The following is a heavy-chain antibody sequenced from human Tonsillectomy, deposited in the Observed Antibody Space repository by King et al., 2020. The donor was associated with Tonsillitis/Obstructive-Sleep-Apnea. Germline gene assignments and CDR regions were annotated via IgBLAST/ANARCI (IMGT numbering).Heavy chain of an antibody. CDR2: ISSSGSTI. Sequence: VQLVESGGGLVQPGGSLRLSCAASGFTFSSYEMNWVRQAPGKGLEWVSYISSSGSTIYYADSVKGRFTISRDNAKNSLYLQMNSLRAEDTAVYYCARDRSGTVTKFDYWGQGTLVTVSS. J-gene: IGHJ4*02. V-gene: IGHV3-48*03. D-gene: IGHD4-17*01. CDR1: GFTFSSYE. CDR3: ARDRSGTVTKFDY.